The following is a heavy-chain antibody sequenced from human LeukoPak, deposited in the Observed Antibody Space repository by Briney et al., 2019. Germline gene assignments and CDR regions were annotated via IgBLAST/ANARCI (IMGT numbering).Heavy chain of an antibody. CDR1: EDSFSRSTYY. J-gene: IGHJ4*02. CDR3: ARLPGLYTSYFDY. CDR2: MYYTGST. Sequence: SETLSLACTVFEDSFSRSTYYWGWLRQPPGKGLEWIASMYYTGSTYYNPSLESRVRISIDTSKNDFSLKLRSVTAADTAVYYCARLPGLYTSYFDYWGQGALVTVSS. V-gene: IGHV4-39*02. D-gene: IGHD3-16*01.